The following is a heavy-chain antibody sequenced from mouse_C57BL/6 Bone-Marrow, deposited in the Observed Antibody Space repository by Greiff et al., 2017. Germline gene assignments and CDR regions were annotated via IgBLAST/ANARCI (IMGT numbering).Heavy chain of an antibody. D-gene: IGHD2-3*01. CDR1: GYTFTSYG. Sequence: VKLMESGAELARPGASVKLSCTASGYTFTSYGISWVKQRTGQGLEWIGVIYPRGGNTYYNEMFKGKATLTADKSSSTAYMELRSRTSEASAVYFCARKEKGYYYWGQGTTLTVSS. CDR2: IYPRGGNT. J-gene: IGHJ2*01. CDR3: ARKEKGYYY. V-gene: IGHV1-81*01.